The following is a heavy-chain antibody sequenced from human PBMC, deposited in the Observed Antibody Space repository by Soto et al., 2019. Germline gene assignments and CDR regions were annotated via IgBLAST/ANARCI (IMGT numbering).Heavy chain of an antibody. J-gene: IGHJ3*02. CDR2: IYPGDSDT. D-gene: IGHD3-22*01. CDR1: GYSFTTYW. V-gene: IGHV5-51*01. Sequence: GESLKISCNASGYSFTTYWIGWVRHMPGKGLEWMGIIYPGDSDTRYSPSFQGQVTISADKSISTAYLQWRSLKASDTAMYYCARRGAVVPGDAFDIWGQGTMVTVSS. CDR3: ARRGAVVPGDAFDI.